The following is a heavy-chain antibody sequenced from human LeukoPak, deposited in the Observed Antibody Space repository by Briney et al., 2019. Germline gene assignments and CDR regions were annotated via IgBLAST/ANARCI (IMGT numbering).Heavy chain of an antibody. CDR1: GFTVSSNY. J-gene: IGHJ5*02. V-gene: IGHV3-53*01. CDR2: LYTGGST. Sequence: AGGSLRLSCAASGFTVSSNYISWVRQAPGKGLEWVSFLYTGGSTYYADSVKGRFTVSRDNSKNTLYLQMNNLRAEDTAVYYCARVIMVRGGVNWFDTWGQGTLVTVSS. CDR3: ARVIMVRGGVNWFDT. D-gene: IGHD3-10*01.